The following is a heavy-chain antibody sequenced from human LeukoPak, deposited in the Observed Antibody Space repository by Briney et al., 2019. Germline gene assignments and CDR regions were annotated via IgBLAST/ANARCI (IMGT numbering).Heavy chain of an antibody. D-gene: IGHD3-22*01. V-gene: IGHV1-46*01. Sequence: GASVKVSCKASGYTFTSYYMHWVRQAPGQGLEWMGIINPSGGSTSYAQKFQGRVTMTRDTSTSTVYMELSSLRAEDTAVYYCARDTSYYYDSSGYSVDYWGQGTLVTVSS. CDR1: GYTFTSYY. CDR3: ARDTSYYYDSSGYSVDY. J-gene: IGHJ4*02. CDR2: INPSGGST.